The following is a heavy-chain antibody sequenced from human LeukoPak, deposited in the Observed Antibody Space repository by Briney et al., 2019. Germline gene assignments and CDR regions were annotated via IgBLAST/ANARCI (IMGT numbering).Heavy chain of an antibody. Sequence: ASVKVSCKASGYTFTSYGISWVRQAPGQGLEWMGWISAYDGNTNYAQKLQGRVTMTTDTSTSTAYMELRSLRSDDTAVYYCAREKRPEDYYYGMDVWGQGTTVTVSS. CDR2: ISAYDGNT. CDR3: AREKRPEDYYYGMDV. J-gene: IGHJ6*02. V-gene: IGHV1-18*01. D-gene: IGHD1-14*01. CDR1: GYTFTSYG.